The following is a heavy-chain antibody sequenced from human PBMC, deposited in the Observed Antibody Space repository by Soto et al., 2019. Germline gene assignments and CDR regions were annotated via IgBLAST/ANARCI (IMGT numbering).Heavy chain of an antibody. CDR3: AKGETYSSGWFLVDY. Sequence: EVQLLESGGGLVQPGGSPRLSCAASGFTFSSYAMSWVRQAPGKGLEWVSAISGSGGSTYYADSVKGRFTISRDNSKNTLYLQMNSLRAEDTAVYYCAKGETYSSGWFLVDYWGQGTLVTVSS. V-gene: IGHV3-23*01. CDR2: ISGSGGST. D-gene: IGHD6-19*01. J-gene: IGHJ4*02. CDR1: GFTFSSYA.